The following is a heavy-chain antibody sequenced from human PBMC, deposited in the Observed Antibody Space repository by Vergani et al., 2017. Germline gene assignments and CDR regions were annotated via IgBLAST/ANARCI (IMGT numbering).Heavy chain of an antibody. CDR2: ISWNSGSI. J-gene: IGHJ6*03. CDR3: AKDIGGQLSYMDV. D-gene: IGHD6-6*01. CDR1: GFTFDDYA. Sequence: EVQLVESGGGLVQPGRSLRLSCAASGFTFDDYAMHWVRQAPGKGLEWVSGISWNSGSIGYADSVKGRFTISRDNAKNSLYLQMNSLRAEDTALYYCAKDIGGQLSYMDVWGKGTTVTVSS. V-gene: IGHV3-9*01.